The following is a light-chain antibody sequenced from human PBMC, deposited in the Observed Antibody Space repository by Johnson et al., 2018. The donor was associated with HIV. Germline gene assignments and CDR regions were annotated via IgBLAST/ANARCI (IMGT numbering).Light chain of an antibody. CDR3: GTWDNSLSVGYV. J-gene: IGLJ1*01. V-gene: IGLV1-51*01. CDR2: DNN. Sequence: QSILTQPPSVSAAPGQKVTISCSGSSSNIGNNYVSWYQQLPGTAPKLLIYDNNKRPSGIPDRFSGSKSGTSATLGITGLPTGDEADYYCGTWDNSLSVGYVFGTGTKVTVL. CDR1: SSNIGNNY.